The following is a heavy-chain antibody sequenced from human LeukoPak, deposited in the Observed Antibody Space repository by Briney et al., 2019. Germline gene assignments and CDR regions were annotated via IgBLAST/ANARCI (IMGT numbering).Heavy chain of an antibody. J-gene: IGHJ6*02. V-gene: IGHV5-51*01. CDR2: IYPGDSDT. Sequence: GESLKISCKGSGYSFTSYWIGRVRQMPGKGLEWMGIIYPGDSDTRYSPSFQGQVTISADKSISTAYLQWSSLRASDTAMYYCARLGTGMVVAARNGMDVWGQGTTVTVSS. CDR1: GYSFTSYW. D-gene: IGHD2-15*01. CDR3: ARLGTGMVVAARNGMDV.